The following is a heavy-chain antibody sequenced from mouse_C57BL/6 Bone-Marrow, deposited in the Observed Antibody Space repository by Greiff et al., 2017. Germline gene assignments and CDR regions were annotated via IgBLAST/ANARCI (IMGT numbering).Heavy chain of an antibody. D-gene: IGHD1-1*01. CDR3: ARWDYGSSLSYWYCDV. V-gene: IGHV1-53*01. CDR1: GYTFTSYW. Sequence: QVQLKQPGTELVKPGASVKLSCKASGYTFTSYWMHWVKQRPGQGLEWIGNINPSNGGTNYNEKFKSKATLTVDKSSSTAYMQLSSLTSEDSAVYYCARWDYGSSLSYWYCDVWGTGTTVTVSS. J-gene: IGHJ1*03. CDR2: INPSNGGT.